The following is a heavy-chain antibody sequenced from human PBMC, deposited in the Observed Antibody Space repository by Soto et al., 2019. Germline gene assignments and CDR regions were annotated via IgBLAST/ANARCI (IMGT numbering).Heavy chain of an antibody. Sequence: QVQLVQSGAEVKKPGSSVSVSCKSSRGTFTTDAISWVRQAPGQGLEWMGVIIPVFGPPTYAQKFQGRLTITADESTTTAHLELRNLRSEDTAIYYCARGGHNSGWYRTFAFWGQGTLVTVSS. CDR3: ARGGHNSGWYRTFAF. V-gene: IGHV1-69*01. CDR1: RGTFTTDA. D-gene: IGHD6-13*01. J-gene: IGHJ4*02. CDR2: IIPVFGPP.